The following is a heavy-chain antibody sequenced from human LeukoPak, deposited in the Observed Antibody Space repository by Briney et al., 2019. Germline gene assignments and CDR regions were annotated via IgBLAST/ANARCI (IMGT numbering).Heavy chain of an antibody. J-gene: IGHJ4*02. CDR2: ISYDEDNK. Sequence: GGSLRLSCAASGFPSRYYSMHWVRQAPGKGLEWVAVISYDEDNKYYADSVTGRFAISRDNSKDTLYLQMNSLRAGDTAVYYCARSPTRSLRVGEFDFWGQGTLVTVSS. D-gene: IGHD1-26*01. V-gene: IGHV3-30*09. CDR1: GFPSRYYS. CDR3: ARSPTRSLRVGEFDF.